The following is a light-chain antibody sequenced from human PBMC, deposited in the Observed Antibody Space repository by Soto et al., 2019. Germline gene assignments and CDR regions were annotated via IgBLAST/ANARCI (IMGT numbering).Light chain of an antibody. J-gene: IGLJ1*01. CDR3: QYYDSSPNGYV. Sequence: QSVLTQPPSESGAPGQRVSISCTGSSSNIGAGYGVHWYHQLPGTAPKLLIFGNNNRPSGVPDRFSGSKSGTSASLGITGLQAEDEADYYCQYYDSSPNGYVFGTGPKVTVL. CDR1: SSNIGAGYG. V-gene: IGLV1-40*01. CDR2: GNN.